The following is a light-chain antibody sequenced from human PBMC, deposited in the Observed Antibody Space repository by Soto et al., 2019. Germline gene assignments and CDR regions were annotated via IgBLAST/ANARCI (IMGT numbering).Light chain of an antibody. J-gene: IGKJ4*01. CDR3: QQYNIYPLT. CDR2: KAS. V-gene: IGKV1-5*03. CDR1: QSISSW. Sequence: DIQMTQSPSTLSASVGDRVTITCRASQSISSWLAWYQQKPGKARKLLIYKASSLESGVPSRFSGSGSGTEFTLTISSLQPDDFATYFCQQYNIYPLTFGGGTKVDNK.